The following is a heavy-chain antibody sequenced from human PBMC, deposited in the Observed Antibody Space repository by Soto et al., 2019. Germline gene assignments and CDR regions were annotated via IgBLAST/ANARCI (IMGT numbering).Heavy chain of an antibody. Sequence: SVKVSCKASGGTFSSYAISWLRQAPGQGLEWMGGIIPIFGTANYAQKFQGRVTITPDESTSTAYMELSSLRSEDTAVYYCARGSSRFGELLSHYYYYGMDVWGQGTTVTVSS. CDR2: IIPIFGTA. CDR1: GGTFSSYA. D-gene: IGHD3-10*01. V-gene: IGHV1-69*13. CDR3: ARGSSRFGELLSHYYYYGMDV. J-gene: IGHJ6*02.